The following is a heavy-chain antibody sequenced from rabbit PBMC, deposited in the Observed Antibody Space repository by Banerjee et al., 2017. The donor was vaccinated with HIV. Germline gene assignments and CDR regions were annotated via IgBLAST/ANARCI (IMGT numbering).Heavy chain of an antibody. Sequence: QEQLEESGGDLVKPEGSLTLTCTASGFSFSSSYWICWVRQAPGKGLEWIACIYTGSGSALYVSWAKGPFTISKTSSTTVTLQITSLTAADTATYFCAIRLDYSSGSVYGMDLWGPGSLGTGS. CDR3: AIRLDYSSGSVYGMDL. J-gene: IGHJ6*01. CDR2: IYTGSGSA. D-gene: IGHD4-1*01. CDR1: GFSFSSSYW. V-gene: IGHV1S45*01.